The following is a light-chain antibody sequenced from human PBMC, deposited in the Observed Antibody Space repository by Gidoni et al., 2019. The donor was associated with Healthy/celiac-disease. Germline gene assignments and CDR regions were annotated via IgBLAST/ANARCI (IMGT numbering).Light chain of an antibody. CDR3: QAWDSSVV. Sequence: SYEVTQPPSVSVSPGQTASISCSGDKVGDKYVCWYQQKPGQSPVLVIYQDHKRPSGIPERFSGSNSGNTATLTISGTQAMDEADYYCQAWDSSVVFGGGTKLTVL. CDR1: KVGDKY. J-gene: IGLJ2*01. CDR2: QDH. V-gene: IGLV3-1*01.